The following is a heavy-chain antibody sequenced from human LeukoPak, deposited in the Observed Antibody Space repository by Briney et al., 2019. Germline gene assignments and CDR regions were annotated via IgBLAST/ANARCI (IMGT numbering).Heavy chain of an antibody. Sequence: ASVKVSCKASGGTFSSYAISWVRQAPGQGLEWMGIINPSGGSTTYAQKFQGRVAMTRDTSTSRVYMEVSSLRSEDTAVYYCARTYSSSDEFDYWGQGTLVTVSS. CDR2: INPSGGST. V-gene: IGHV1-46*01. CDR1: GGTFSSYA. D-gene: IGHD6-13*01. J-gene: IGHJ4*02. CDR3: ARTYSSSDEFDY.